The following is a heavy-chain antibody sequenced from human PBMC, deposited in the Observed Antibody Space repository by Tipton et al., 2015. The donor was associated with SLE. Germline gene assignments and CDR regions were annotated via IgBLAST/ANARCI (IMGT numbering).Heavy chain of an antibody. CDR3: AREVAYCGGDCYNDYYYGMDV. V-gene: IGHV1-2*06. CDR1: GYTFTGYY. J-gene: IGHJ6*02. CDR2: IDPDSGGT. D-gene: IGHD2-21*01. Sequence: QSGAEVKKPGDSVKVSCKTSGYTFTGYYVHWVRQAPGQGLEWMGRIDPDSGGTNYAQKFQGRVTMTRDTSISTAYMELSRLRSDDTAVYYCAREVAYCGGDCYNDYYYGMDVWGQGTTVTVSS.